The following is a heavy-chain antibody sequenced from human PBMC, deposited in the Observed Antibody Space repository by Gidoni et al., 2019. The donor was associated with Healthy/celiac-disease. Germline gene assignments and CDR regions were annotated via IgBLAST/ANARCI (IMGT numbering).Heavy chain of an antibody. D-gene: IGHD5-18*01. J-gene: IGHJ4*02. CDR2: ISGSGGST. CDR3: AGIEGHVDTD. CDR1: GFTFSSYA. V-gene: IGHV3-23*01. Sequence: QPGGSLRLSCAASGFTFSSYAMSWVRQAPGKGLEWVSAISGSGGSTYYADSVKGRFTISRDNSKNTRYLQMNSLRAEDKAVDYCAGIEGHVDTDWGQGTLVTVSS.